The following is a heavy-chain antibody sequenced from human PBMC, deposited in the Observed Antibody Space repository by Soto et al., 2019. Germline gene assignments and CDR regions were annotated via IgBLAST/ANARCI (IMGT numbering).Heavy chain of an antibody. J-gene: IGHJ4*02. Sequence: AAVKVSCKASGYTFTSYAMHWVRQAPGQRLEWMGWINAGNGNTKYSQKFQGRVTITRDTSASTAYMELSSLRSEDTAVYYCARGMSRFMTTPDYWGQGTLVTVSS. D-gene: IGHD4-4*01. CDR2: INAGNGNT. CDR1: GYTFTSYA. V-gene: IGHV1-3*01. CDR3: ARGMSRFMTTPDY.